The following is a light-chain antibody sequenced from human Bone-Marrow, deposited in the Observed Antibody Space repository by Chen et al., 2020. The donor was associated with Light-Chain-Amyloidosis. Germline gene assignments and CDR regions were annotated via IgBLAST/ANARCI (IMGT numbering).Light chain of an antibody. J-gene: IGLJ2*01. CDR1: SSDVGGYNY. V-gene: IGLV2-14*01. CDR3: TSYTSSNTIL. CDR2: EVS. Sequence: QSALTQPASVSGPPGQSTTIPCPGTSSDVGGYNYVSWYQHSPGKAPKLIIYEVSKRPSVVSNRFSGSKSGNTASLTISGLQAEDETDYYCTSYTSSNTILFGGGTKLTVL.